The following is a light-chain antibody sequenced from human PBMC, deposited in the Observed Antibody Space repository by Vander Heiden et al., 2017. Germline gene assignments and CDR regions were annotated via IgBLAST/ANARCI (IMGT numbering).Light chain of an antibody. CDR3: QAWDSSTYV. J-gene: IGLJ1*01. V-gene: IGLV3-1*01. Sequence: SYELTQPPSVSVSPGQTASVTCSGDNLGDKYVCWYQQKPGQPPVLVIYQDNKRPSGIPERFSGSNSGNTAALTISGTQAMDEADYYCQAWDSSTYVIGTGTKVTVL. CDR2: QDN. CDR1: NLGDKY.